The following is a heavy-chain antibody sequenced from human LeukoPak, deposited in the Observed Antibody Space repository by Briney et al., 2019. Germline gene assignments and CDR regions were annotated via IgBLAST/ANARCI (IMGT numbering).Heavy chain of an antibody. J-gene: IGHJ3*02. CDR1: GGSISSSIYY. V-gene: IGHV4-39*01. CDR2: IYYSGST. Sequence: SETLSLTCTVSGGSISSSIYYWGWIRQPPGKGLEWIGSIYYSGSTYYNPSLKSRVTISVDTSKNQFSLKLSSVTAADTAVYYCARTYYDFWSGYVGAFDIWGQGTMVTVSS. D-gene: IGHD3-3*01. CDR3: ARTYYDFWSGYVGAFDI.